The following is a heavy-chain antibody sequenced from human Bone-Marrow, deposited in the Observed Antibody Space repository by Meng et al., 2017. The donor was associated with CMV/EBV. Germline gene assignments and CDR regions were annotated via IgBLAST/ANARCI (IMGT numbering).Heavy chain of an antibody. CDR2: IYPGDSDT. V-gene: IGHV5-51*01. CDR3: ARRITIFGVAGNWFDP. D-gene: IGHD3-3*01. Sequence: KVSCKGSGYSFTSYWIGWVRQMPGKGLEWMGIIYPGDSDTRYSPSFQGQVTISADKSINTAYLQWSSLKASDTAMYYCARRITIFGVAGNWFDPWGQGTLVAVSS. CDR1: GYSFTSYW. J-gene: IGHJ5*02.